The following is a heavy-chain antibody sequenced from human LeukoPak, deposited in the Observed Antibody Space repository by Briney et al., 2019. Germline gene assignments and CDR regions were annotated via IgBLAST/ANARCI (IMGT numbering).Heavy chain of an antibody. Sequence: GGSLRLSCAASGFTFSSYWMHWVRQAPGKGLVWVSRINTDGSSTSFADSVRGRFTISRDNAKSTLYVQMNSLRAEDTAVYYCARDIAVSGNYFDYWGQGTLATVSS. CDR3: ARDIAVSGNYFDY. CDR2: INTDGSST. V-gene: IGHV3-74*01. J-gene: IGHJ4*02. CDR1: GFTFSSYW. D-gene: IGHD6-19*01.